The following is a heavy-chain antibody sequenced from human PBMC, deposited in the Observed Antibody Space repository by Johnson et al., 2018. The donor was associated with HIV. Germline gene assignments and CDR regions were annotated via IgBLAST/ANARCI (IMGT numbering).Heavy chain of an antibody. CDR1: GFAFSSYA. Sequence: VQLVESGGGLVQPGGSLRLSCAASGFAFSSYAMSWVRQAPGAGLEGFSAISGSGGSTYYAASLKGRFTISRDSSKNTLYLQMNRLRDEDTDVYYCAKRPYRIAAAGPDAFDIWGQGTMVTVSS. J-gene: IGHJ3*02. V-gene: IGHV3-23*04. D-gene: IGHD6-13*01. CDR3: AKRPYRIAAAGPDAFDI. CDR2: ISGSGGST.